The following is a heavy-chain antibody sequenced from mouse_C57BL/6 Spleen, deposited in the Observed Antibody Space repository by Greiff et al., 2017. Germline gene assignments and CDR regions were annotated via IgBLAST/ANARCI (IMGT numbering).Heavy chain of an antibody. J-gene: IGHJ4*01. D-gene: IGHD1-1*01. CDR1: GYTFTSYW. CDR2: IHPNSGST. CDR3: ARTGAMVVAPYALGD. V-gene: IGHV1-64*01. Sequence: QVQLQQPGAELVRPGASVKLSCKASGYTFTSYWMHWVKQRPGQGLEWIGMIHPNSGSTNYNEKFKSKATLTVDKSSSTAYMQLSSLTSEDSAVYYCARTGAMVVAPYALGDWGQGTSVTVSS.